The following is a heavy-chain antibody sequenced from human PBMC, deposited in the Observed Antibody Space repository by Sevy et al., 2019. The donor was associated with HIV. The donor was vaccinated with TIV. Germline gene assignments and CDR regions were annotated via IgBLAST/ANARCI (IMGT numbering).Heavy chain of an antibody. D-gene: IGHD2-8*01. CDR2: FSFGCGKI. Sequence: GESLKISCAASGFTFSKYSMRWIRQTPGKGLEWVSTFSFGCGKINYADSVKGRFTISRDDSRNTFYLQMNSLRAEDTAIYYCAREGCTKPHDYWGQGTVVTVSS. J-gene: IGHJ4*02. CDR3: AREGCTKPHDY. V-gene: IGHV3-23*01. CDR1: GFTFSKYS.